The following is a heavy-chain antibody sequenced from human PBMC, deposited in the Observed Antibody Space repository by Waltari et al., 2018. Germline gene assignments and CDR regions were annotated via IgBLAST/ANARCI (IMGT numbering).Heavy chain of an antibody. CDR2: MNPNSGNT. V-gene: IGHV1-8*01. CDR1: GYTFTSYD. Sequence: QVQLVQSGAEVKKPGASVKVSCKASGYTFTSYDINWVRQATGQGLEWMGWMNPNSGNTGYAQKFQGRVTMTRNTSISTAYMELSSLRSEDTAVYYCARGGDFYDILTGLNDYWGQGTLVTVSS. J-gene: IGHJ4*02. CDR3: ARGGDFYDILTGLNDY. D-gene: IGHD3-9*01.